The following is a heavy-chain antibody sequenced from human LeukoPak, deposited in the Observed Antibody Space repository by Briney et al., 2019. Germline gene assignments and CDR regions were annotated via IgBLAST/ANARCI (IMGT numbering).Heavy chain of an antibody. V-gene: IGHV3-30-3*01. D-gene: IGHD2-15*01. CDR3: ARDPVVSGGFDY. CDR1: GFTFSSYA. J-gene: IGHJ4*02. CDR2: ISYNGSNK. Sequence: GGSLRLSCAASGFTFSSYAMHWVRQAPGKGLEWVAVISYNGSNKYYADSVKGRFTISRDNSKNTLYLQMNGLRAEDTAVYYCARDPVVSGGFDYWGQGTLVTVSS.